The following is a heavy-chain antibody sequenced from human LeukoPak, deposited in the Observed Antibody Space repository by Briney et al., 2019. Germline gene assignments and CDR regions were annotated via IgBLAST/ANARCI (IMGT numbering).Heavy chain of an antibody. CDR2: ISGSGGST. Sequence: GGSLRLSCAASGFTFSSYAMSWVRQAPGKGLEWVSAISGSGGSTYYADSVKGRFTISRDNSKNTLYLQMNSLRAEDTAVYYCVKDWAGTRVYYFDYWGQGTLVTVSS. D-gene: IGHD6-19*01. V-gene: IGHV3-23*01. J-gene: IGHJ4*02. CDR1: GFTFSSYA. CDR3: VKDWAGTRVYYFDY.